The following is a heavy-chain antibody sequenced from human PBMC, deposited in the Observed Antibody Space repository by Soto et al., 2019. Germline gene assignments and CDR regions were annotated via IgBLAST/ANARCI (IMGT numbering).Heavy chain of an antibody. V-gene: IGHV3-23*01. CDR3: VKWHTSNFDSLPFTGFDY. D-gene: IGHD3-22*01. CDR2: MSGDGRT. Sequence: SLRLSCVGSGFTFSGSVMAWVRQAPGKGLEWLSVMSGDGRTRYALSVTGRFTISRDNSKNTLYLQMRSLRAEDAAAYYCVKWHTSNFDSLPFTGFDYWGQGTLVTVSS. J-gene: IGHJ4*02. CDR1: GFTFSGSV.